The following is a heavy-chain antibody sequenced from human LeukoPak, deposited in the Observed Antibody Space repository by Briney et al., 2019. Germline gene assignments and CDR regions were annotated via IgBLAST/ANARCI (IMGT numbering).Heavy chain of an antibody. Sequence: GGSLRLSCAASGFTVSSNYMTWVRQAPGKGLEWVSGISRSGGSTYYADSVKGRFTISRDNSKNTLYLQMNSMRAEDTAVYYCAKERRGENVWGSYRDAFDMWGQGTMVTVSS. CDR3: AKERRGENVWGSYRDAFDM. J-gene: IGHJ3*02. V-gene: IGHV3-23*01. CDR2: ISRSGGST. D-gene: IGHD3-16*02. CDR1: GFTVSSNY.